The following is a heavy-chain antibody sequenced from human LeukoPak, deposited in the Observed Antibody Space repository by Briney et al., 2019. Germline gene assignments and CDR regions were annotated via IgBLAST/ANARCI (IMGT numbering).Heavy chain of an antibody. Sequence: GESLRLSCAASGFTFSSYEMNWVRQAPVKGLEWVSYISSSGSTIYYADSVKGRFTISRDNAKNSLYLQMNSLRAEDTAVYYCARTRSVTPPFDYWGQGTLVTVSS. CDR3: ARTRSVTPPFDY. CDR2: ISSSGSTI. CDR1: GFTFSSYE. V-gene: IGHV3-48*03. J-gene: IGHJ4*02. D-gene: IGHD4-17*01.